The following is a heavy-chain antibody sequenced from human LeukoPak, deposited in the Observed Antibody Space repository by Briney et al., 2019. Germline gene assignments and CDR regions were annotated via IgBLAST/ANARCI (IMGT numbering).Heavy chain of an antibody. Sequence: SETLSLTCTVSGGSISSYYWSWIRQPPGKGLEWIGYIYYSGSTNYNPSLKSRVTISVDTSKNQFSLRLSSVTAADTAVYYCAREGRARHFDYWGQGTLVTASS. CDR3: AREGRARHFDY. CDR2: IYYSGST. J-gene: IGHJ4*02. V-gene: IGHV4-59*01. CDR1: GGSISSYY.